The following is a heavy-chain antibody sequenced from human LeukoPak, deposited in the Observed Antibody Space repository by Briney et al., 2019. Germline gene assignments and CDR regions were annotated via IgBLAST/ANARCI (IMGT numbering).Heavy chain of an antibody. CDR2: IIPILGIA. D-gene: IGHD6-13*01. CDR1: GGTFSSYA. V-gene: IGHV1-69*04. CDR3: ARDSPTGYSSSWYTGWFDP. J-gene: IGHJ5*02. Sequence: ASVKVSCKASGGTFSSYAISWVRQAPGQGLEWMGRIIPILGIANYAQKFQGRVTITADKSTSTAYMELSSLRSEDTAVYYCARDSPTGYSSSWYTGWFDPWGQGTLVTVSS.